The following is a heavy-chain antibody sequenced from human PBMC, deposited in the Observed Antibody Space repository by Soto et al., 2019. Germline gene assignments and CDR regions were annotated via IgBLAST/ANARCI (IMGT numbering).Heavy chain of an antibody. D-gene: IGHD1-1*01. J-gene: IGHJ4*02. CDR3: ARATGTLRSRNCDY. CDR2: IYHTGST. V-gene: IGHV4-31*03. Sequence: KPSETLSLTCSVSGGSISTVGHYWTWIRQPPGKGLEWIGSIYHTGSTYYSKSLRSRLTMSVDTSKSQFSLRPSSVTAADTAVYYCARATGTLRSRNCDYWGQGSLVTVSS. CDR1: GGSISTVGHY.